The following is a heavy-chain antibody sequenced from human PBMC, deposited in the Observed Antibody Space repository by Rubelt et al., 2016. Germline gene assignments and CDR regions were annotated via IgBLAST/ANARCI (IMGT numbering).Heavy chain of an antibody. CDR2: ISSSSSYI. V-gene: IGHV3-21*01. Sequence: GGSLRLSCAASGFTFSSYGMHWVRQAPGKGLEWVSSISSSSSYIYYADSVKGRFTISRDNAKNSLYLQMNSLRAEDTAVYYCARDGGNSLFDYWGQGTLVTVSS. D-gene: IGHD4-23*01. J-gene: IGHJ4*02. CDR1: GFTFSSYG. CDR3: ARDGGNSLFDY.